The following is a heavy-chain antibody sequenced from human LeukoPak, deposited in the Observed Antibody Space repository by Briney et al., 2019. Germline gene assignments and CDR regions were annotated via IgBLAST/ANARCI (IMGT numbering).Heavy chain of an antibody. V-gene: IGHV1-46*01. CDR3: ARDRAIVVVPAAPEPNY. J-gene: IGHJ4*02. D-gene: IGHD2-2*01. CDR1: GYTFTSYY. Sequence: RASVKVSCKASGYTFTSYYMHWVRQAPGQGLEWMGIINPSGGSTSYAQKFQGRVTMTRDTSTSTVYMELSSLRSEDTAVYYCARDRAIVVVPAAPEPNYWGQGTLVTVSS. CDR2: INPSGGST.